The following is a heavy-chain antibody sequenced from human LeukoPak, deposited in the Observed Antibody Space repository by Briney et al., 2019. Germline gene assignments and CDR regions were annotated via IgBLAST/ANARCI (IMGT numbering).Heavy chain of an antibody. Sequence: GGSLRLSCGASGFTFSSYGMHWVRQAPGKGLEWVAFIRYDGSNKYYADSVKGRFTISRDNSKNTLYLQMNSLRAEDTAVYYCAKDSGTTIYYYYMDVWGKGTTVTVSS. J-gene: IGHJ6*03. D-gene: IGHD1-7*01. CDR3: AKDSGTTIYYYYMDV. CDR1: GFTFSSYG. V-gene: IGHV3-30*02. CDR2: IRYDGSNK.